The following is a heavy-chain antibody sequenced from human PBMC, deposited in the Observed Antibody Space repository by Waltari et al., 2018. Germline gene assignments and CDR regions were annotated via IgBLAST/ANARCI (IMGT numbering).Heavy chain of an antibody. Sequence: VQLVQSGAEVRKPGASVKVSCKASRYTFTSRGIAGVRQAPGQGLEWMGWINTYNGDTEYAQGLQDRVTISTDTSQSTAYMDLRSLRSGDTAMYFCARVSIAASGDFYFDYWGQGTLVTVSS. CDR3: ARVSIAASGDFYFDY. CDR2: INTYNGDT. CDR1: RYTFTSRG. J-gene: IGHJ4*02. D-gene: IGHD6-13*01. V-gene: IGHV1-18*01.